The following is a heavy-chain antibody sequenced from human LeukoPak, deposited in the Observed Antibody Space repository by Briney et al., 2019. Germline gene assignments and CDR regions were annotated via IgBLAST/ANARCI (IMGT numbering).Heavy chain of an antibody. D-gene: IGHD1-26*01. V-gene: IGHV4-30-2*01. CDR1: GDYINNGGHY. CDR3: ARSEDSGSYFSFDY. J-gene: IGHJ4*02. CDR2: ISHRGST. Sequence: SETLSLTCSVSGDYINNGGHYWSWIRQPPGKTLEYIGYISHRGSTYYNPSLKSRLTISVDGSRNQFSLKLRSVTAADTAVYYCARSEDSGSYFSFDYWGQGTLVTVSS.